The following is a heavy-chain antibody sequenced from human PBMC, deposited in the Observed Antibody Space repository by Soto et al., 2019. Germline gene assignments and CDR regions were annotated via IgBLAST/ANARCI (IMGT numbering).Heavy chain of an antibody. V-gene: IGHV4-59*01. CDR2: IYYSGST. CDR1: GGSISSYY. Sequence: SETLSLTCTVSGGSISSYYWSWIRQPPGKGLEWIGYIYYSGSTNYNPSLKSRVTISVDTSKNQFSLKLSSVTAADTAVYYCARVDDILPGYYPMPAFDIWGQGTMIT. D-gene: IGHD3-9*01. CDR3: ARVDDILPGYYPMPAFDI. J-gene: IGHJ3*02.